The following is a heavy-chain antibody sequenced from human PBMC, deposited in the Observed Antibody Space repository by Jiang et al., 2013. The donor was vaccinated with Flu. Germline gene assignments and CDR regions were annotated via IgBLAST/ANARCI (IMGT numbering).Heavy chain of an antibody. CDR1: GYTFTGYY. D-gene: IGHD3-16*01. CDR3: ARVGIMITFGGPLDV. Sequence: SGAEVKKPGASVKVSCKASGYTFTGYYMHWVRQAPGQGLEWMGWINPNSGGTNYAQKFQGWVTMTRDTSISTAYMELSRLRSDDTAVYYCARVGIMITFGGPLDVWGQGTTVTVSS. CDR2: INPNSGGT. J-gene: IGHJ6*02. V-gene: IGHV1-2*04.